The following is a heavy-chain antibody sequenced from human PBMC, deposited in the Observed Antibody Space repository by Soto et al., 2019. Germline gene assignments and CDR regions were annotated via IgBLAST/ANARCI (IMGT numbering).Heavy chain of an antibody. CDR1: GGSISSSSYY. CDR3: ARPAVQRSGFTDY. CDR2: IYYSGST. J-gene: IGHJ4*02. D-gene: IGHD6-19*01. V-gene: IGHV4-39*01. Sequence: QLQLQESGPGLVKPSETLSLTCTVSGGSISSSSYYWGWIRQPPGKGLEWIGSIYYSGSTYYNPSLNGRLTISVDTSKNQFSLKLSSVTAAATAVYYCARPAVQRSGFTDYWGQGTLVTVSS.